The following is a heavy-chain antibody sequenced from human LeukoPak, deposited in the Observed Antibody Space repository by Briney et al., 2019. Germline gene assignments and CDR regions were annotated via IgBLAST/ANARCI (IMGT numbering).Heavy chain of an antibody. CDR3: AREYRATVDLLLDY. Sequence: GGSLRLSCAASGFTFSSYAMHWVRQAPGKGLEWVAVISYDGSNKYYADSVKGRFTISRDNSKNTLYLQMNSLRAEDTAVYYCAREYRATVDLLLDYWGQGTLVTVSS. CDR2: ISYDGSNK. V-gene: IGHV3-30-3*01. CDR1: GFTFSSYA. J-gene: IGHJ4*02. D-gene: IGHD4-23*01.